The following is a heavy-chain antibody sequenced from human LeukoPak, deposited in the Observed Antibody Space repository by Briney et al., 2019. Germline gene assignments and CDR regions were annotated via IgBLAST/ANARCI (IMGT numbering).Heavy chain of an antibody. CDR1: GFTLSSYG. CDR3: ATSRGSWPDYFDY. Sequence: GGSLRLSCAASGFTLSSYGMSWVRQAPGKGLEWVSAISGSGGSTYYADSVKGRFTISRDNAKNSLYLQMNSLRAEDTAVYYCATSRGSWPDYFDYWGQGTLVTVSS. J-gene: IGHJ4*02. CDR2: ISGSGGST. V-gene: IGHV3-23*01. D-gene: IGHD6-13*01.